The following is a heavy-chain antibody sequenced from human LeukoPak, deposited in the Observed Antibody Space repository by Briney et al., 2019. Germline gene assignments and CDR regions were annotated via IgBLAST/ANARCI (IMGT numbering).Heavy chain of an antibody. D-gene: IGHD6-19*01. CDR2: IYYSGST. CDR3: ARDPRQWLVPKGFDY. V-gene: IGHV4-39*07. J-gene: IGHJ4*02. Sequence: SETLSLTCTVSGGSISSSSYYRGRIRQPPGKGLEWIGSIYYSGSTYYNPSLKSRVTISVDTSKNQFSLKLSSVTAADTAVYYCARDPRQWLVPKGFDYWGQGTLVTVSS. CDR1: GGSISSSSYY.